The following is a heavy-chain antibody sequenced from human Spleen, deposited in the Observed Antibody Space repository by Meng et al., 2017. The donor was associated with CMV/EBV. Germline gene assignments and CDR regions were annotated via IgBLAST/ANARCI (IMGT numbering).Heavy chain of an antibody. D-gene: IGHD3-10*01. V-gene: IGHV1-69*10. J-gene: IGHJ6*02. Sequence: SVKVSCKASGGTFSSYAISWVRQAPGQGLEWIGGIIPILGIANYAQKFQGRVTITADKSTSTAYMELSSLRSEDTAVYYCARDRITMVRGVRGGSYGMDVWGQGTTVTVSS. CDR2: IIPILGIA. CDR3: ARDRITMVRGVRGGSYGMDV. CDR1: GGTFSSYA.